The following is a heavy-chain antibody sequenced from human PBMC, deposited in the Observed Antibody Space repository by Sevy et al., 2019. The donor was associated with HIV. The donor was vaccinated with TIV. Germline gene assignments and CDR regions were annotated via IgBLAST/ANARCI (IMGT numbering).Heavy chain of an antibody. CDR2: IIAVFGTT. Sequence: ASVKVSYKASGGIFRSNAISWVRQAPGQGLEWVGGIIAVFGTTYYAQKFQGRVTLIADESTGTVHMELRSLRSEDTAIYHCARDTHYYVSGSFDSWGQGTQVTVSS. D-gene: IGHD3-10*01. CDR1: GGIFRSNA. CDR3: ARDTHYYVSGSFDS. J-gene: IGHJ4*01. V-gene: IGHV1-69*13.